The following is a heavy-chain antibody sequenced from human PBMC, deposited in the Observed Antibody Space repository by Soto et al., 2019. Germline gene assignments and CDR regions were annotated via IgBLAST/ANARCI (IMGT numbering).Heavy chain of an antibody. CDR1: GYSFTIYW. CDR2: IYPGDSDT. CDR3: ARIRDWNYYYYGMDV. V-gene: IGHV5-51*01. J-gene: IGHJ6*02. Sequence: PGESLKISCKGSGYSFTIYWIGWVRQRPGKGLEWMGIIYPGDSDTRYSPSFQGQVTISADKSISTAYLQWSSLKASDTAMYYCARIRDWNYYYYGMDVWGQGTTVTVS. D-gene: IGHD1-1*01.